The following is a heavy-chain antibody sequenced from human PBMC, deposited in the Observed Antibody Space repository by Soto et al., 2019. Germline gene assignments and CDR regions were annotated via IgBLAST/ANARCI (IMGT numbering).Heavy chain of an antibody. Sequence: EVQLVESGGGLVQPGGSLRLSCAASGFTFSSYSMNWVRQAPGKGLEWVSYISSSSSTIYYADSVKGRFTISRDNAKNSLYLQMNSLRAEDTAVYYCARDFKTTVTNFDYWGQGTLVTVSS. CDR3: ARDFKTTVTNFDY. V-gene: IGHV3-48*01. CDR1: GFTFSSYS. D-gene: IGHD4-17*01. CDR2: ISSSSSTI. J-gene: IGHJ4*02.